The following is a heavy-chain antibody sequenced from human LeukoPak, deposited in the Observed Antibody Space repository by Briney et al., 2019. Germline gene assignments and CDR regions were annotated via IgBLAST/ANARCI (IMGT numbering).Heavy chain of an antibody. Sequence: ASVKVSCKVSGYTLTELSMHWVRQAPGEGLEWMGGFDPEDGETIYAQKFQGRVTMTEDTSTDTAYMELSSLRSEDTAVYYCATYGGSGSYRPLDYWGQGTLVTVSS. V-gene: IGHV1-24*01. CDR2: FDPEDGET. CDR3: ATYGGSGSYRPLDY. CDR1: GYTLTELS. D-gene: IGHD3-10*01. J-gene: IGHJ4*02.